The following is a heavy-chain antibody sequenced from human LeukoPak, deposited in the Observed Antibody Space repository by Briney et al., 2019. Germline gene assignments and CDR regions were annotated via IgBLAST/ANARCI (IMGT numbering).Heavy chain of an antibody. CDR3: AKDRGSYYCDY. J-gene: IGHJ4*02. CDR1: GLTFSSHW. V-gene: IGHV3-74*01. Sequence: GGSLRLSCAASGLTFSSHWMHWVRQAPGKGLVWVSRITNDGSSTTYADSVKGRFTISRDNSKNTLYLQMNSLRAEDTAVYYCAKDRGSYYCDYWGQGTLVTVSS. CDR2: ITNDGSST. D-gene: IGHD1-26*01.